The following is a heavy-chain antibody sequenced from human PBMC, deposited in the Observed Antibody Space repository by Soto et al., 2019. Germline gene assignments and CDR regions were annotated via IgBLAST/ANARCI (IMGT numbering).Heavy chain of an antibody. J-gene: IGHJ3*02. Sequence: SVKVSCKASGGTFSSYAISWVRQAPGQGLEWMGGIIPIFGTANYAQKFQGRVTITADESTSTAYMELSSLRSEDTAVYYCARSNRIVGATRDAFDIWGQGTMVTVSS. CDR3: ARSNRIVGATRDAFDI. V-gene: IGHV1-69*13. CDR1: GGTFSSYA. CDR2: IIPIFGTA. D-gene: IGHD1-26*01.